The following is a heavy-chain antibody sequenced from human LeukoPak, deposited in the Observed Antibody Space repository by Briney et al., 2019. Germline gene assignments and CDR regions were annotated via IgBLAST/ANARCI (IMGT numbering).Heavy chain of an antibody. J-gene: IGHJ4*02. CDR1: GGSISSYY. V-gene: IGHV4-59*01. CDR2: FHYSGNT. CDR3: ARTVNDFWSGFSYYFDY. Sequence: SETLSLTRTVSGGSISSYYWSWIRQPPGKGLEWIGYFHYSGNTKYNPSLKSRVTISVDTSKNQFSLKLSSVTAADTAVYYCARTVNDFWSGFSYYFDYWGQGTLVTVSS. D-gene: IGHD3-3*01.